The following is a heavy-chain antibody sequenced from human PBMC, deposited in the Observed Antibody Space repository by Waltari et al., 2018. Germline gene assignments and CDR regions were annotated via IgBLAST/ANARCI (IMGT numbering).Heavy chain of an antibody. D-gene: IGHD3-22*01. V-gene: IGHV3-48*03. J-gene: IGHJ4*02. Sequence: EVQLVESGGGLVQPGGSLRLSCAASGFTFSSYEMNWVRQAPGKGLEWVSYSSSSGSTIYYADSVKGRFTISRDNAKNSLYLQMNSLRAEDTAVYYCARGSDYYDSSGPDYWGQGTLVTVSS. CDR2: SSSSGSTI. CDR1: GFTFSSYE. CDR3: ARGSDYYDSSGPDY.